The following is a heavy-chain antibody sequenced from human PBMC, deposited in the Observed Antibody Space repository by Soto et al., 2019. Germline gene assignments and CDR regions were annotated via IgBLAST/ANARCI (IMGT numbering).Heavy chain of an antibody. J-gene: IGHJ4*02. Sequence: SETLSLTCSVSGGSISSGGYCWTLIRQPPGKGLEWIGYIYYSGGTYYNPSLKSRVSISVDTSKNQFSLKLNSVTAADTAVYFCARGQHCSSTSCRIDYWGQGTLVTVSS. V-gene: IGHV4-30-4*01. D-gene: IGHD2-2*01. CDR1: GGSISSGGYC. CDR2: IYYSGGT. CDR3: ARGQHCSSTSCRIDY.